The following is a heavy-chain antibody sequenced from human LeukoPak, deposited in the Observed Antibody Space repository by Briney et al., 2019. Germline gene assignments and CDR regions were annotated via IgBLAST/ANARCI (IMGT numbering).Heavy chain of an antibody. Sequence: SETLSLTCAVSGYSISSGYYWSWIRQPAGKGLEWIGRIYTSGSTNYNPSLKSRVTMSVDTSKNQFSLKLSSVTAADTAVYYCAGTYYYGSGSYSLDYWGQGTLVTVSS. CDR1: GYSISSGYY. D-gene: IGHD3-10*01. V-gene: IGHV4-4*07. CDR3: AGTYYYGSGSYSLDY. CDR2: IYTSGST. J-gene: IGHJ4*02.